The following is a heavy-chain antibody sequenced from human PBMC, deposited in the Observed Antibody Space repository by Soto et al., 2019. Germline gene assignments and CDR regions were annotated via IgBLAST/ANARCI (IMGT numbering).Heavy chain of an antibody. Sequence: SETLSFTCAVSCGSLSSGGYSCICIRQPPGKGLEWIGYIYHSGSTYYNPSLKSRVTISVDRSKNQFSLKLSSVTAADTAVYYCARGVGATNVDYWGQGTLVTVSS. V-gene: IGHV4-30-2*01. J-gene: IGHJ4*02. CDR3: ARGVGATNVDY. D-gene: IGHD1-26*01. CDR2: IYHSGST. CDR1: CGSLSSGGYS.